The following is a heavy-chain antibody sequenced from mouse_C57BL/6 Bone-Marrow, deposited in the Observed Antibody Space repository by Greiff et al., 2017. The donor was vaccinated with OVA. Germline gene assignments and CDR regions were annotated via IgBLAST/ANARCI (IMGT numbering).Heavy chain of an antibody. V-gene: IGHV3-6*01. CDR2: ISYDGSN. CDR3: AREGGYDEAY. CDR1: GYSITSGYY. Sequence: VQLQQSGPGLVKPSQSLSLTCSVTGYSITSGYYWNWIRQFPGNKLEWMGYISYDGSNNYNPSLKNRISITRDTSKNQFFLKLNSVTTEDTATYYCAREGGYDEAYWGQGTLVTVSA. D-gene: IGHD2-2*01. J-gene: IGHJ3*01.